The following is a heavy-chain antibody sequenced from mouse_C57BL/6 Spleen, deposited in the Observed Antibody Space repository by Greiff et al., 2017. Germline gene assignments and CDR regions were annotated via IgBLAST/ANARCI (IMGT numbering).Heavy chain of an antibody. Sequence: VQLQPPGAELVMPGASVKLSCKASGYTFTSYWMPWVKQRPGQGLEWIGQIDPSDSYTNYHQKFKGKSTLTVDKSSSTAYMQLSSLTSEDSAVYYCAREDSNYYFDYWGQGTTLTVSS. CDR2: IDPSDSYT. V-gene: IGHV1-69*01. D-gene: IGHD2-5*01. CDR1: GYTFTSYW. CDR3: AREDSNYYFDY. J-gene: IGHJ2*01.